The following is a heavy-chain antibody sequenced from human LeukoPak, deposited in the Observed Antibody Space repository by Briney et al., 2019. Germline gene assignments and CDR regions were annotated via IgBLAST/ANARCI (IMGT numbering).Heavy chain of an antibody. CDR3: ARGLTSGSSRYNWFDP. J-gene: IGHJ5*02. V-gene: IGHV1-69*10. D-gene: IGHD1-26*01. CDR2: IIPILGIA. Sequence: VKVSCKASGGTFSSYAISWVRQAPGQGLEWMGRIIPILGIANYAQKFQGRVTITADKSTSTAYMELSSLRSEDTAVYYCARGLTSGSSRYNWFDPWGQGTLVTVSS. CDR1: GGTFSSYA.